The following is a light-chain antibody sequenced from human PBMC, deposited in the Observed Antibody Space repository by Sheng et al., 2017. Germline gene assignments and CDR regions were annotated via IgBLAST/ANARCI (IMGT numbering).Light chain of an antibody. CDR3: ATGDTSLSEWV. CDR1: RFDIGNNF. V-gene: IGLV1-51*02. Sequence: QSVLTQPPSVSAAPGQMVTISCSGSRFDIGNNFVSWYQHLPGTAPKLLIYENNMRTAGTPDRVSGSKSGTSATLTITGLQTADEADYYCATGDTSLSEWVFGGGTKLTVL. J-gene: IGLJ3*02. CDR2: ENN.